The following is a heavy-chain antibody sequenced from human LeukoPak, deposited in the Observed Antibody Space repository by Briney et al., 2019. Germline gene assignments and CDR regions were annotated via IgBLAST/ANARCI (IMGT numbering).Heavy chain of an antibody. D-gene: IGHD5-18*01. CDR1: GYTFTSYD. J-gene: IGHJ6*03. V-gene: IGHV1-8*03. CDR2: MNPNSGNT. CDR3: ARGRVDTAMVPTNYYYYMDV. Sequence: ASVKVSCKASGYTFTSYDINWVRQATGQGLEWMGWMNPNSGNTGYAQKFQGRVTITRYTSISTAYMELSSLRSEDTAAYYCARGRVDTAMVPTNYYYYMDVWGKGTTVTVSS.